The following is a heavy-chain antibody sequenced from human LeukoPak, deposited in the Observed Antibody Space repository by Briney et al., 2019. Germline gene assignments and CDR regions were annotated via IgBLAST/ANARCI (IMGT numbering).Heavy chain of an antibody. V-gene: IGHV4-4*07. J-gene: IGHJ3*02. CDR2: VYNTGST. D-gene: IGHD4-17*01. CDR3: ARDLLGDYGTFDI. CDR1: GGSITSHY. Sequence: PSETLSLTCTVSGGSITSHYWSWIRQPAGREVEWIGRVYNTGSTKYNPSLESRVTMSVDTSSNRFSLRLRSVTAADTAVYYCARDLLGDYGTFDIWGQGAMVTVSS.